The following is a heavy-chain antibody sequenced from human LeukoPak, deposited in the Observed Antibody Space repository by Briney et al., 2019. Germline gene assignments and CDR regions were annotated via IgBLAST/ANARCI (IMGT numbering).Heavy chain of an antibody. CDR3: ARGLMGAYNWFDP. CDR1: GFTSSSYW. CDR2: IKQDGSEK. D-gene: IGHD1-26*01. V-gene: IGHV3-7*01. J-gene: IGHJ5*02. Sequence: GGSLRLSCAASGFTSSSYWMNWIRQAPGKGLEWVANIKQDGSEKYYVDSVKGRFTISRDNAKNSLYLQMNSLRAEDTAVYYCARGLMGAYNWFDPWGQGTLVTVSS.